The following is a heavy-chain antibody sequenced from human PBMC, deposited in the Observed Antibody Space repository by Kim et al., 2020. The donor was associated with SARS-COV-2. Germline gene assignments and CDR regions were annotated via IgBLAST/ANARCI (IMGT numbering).Heavy chain of an antibody. J-gene: IGHJ6*02. CDR1: GFTFSSYS. V-gene: IGHV3-21*01. Sequence: GGSLRLSCAASGFTFSSYSMNWVRQAPGKGLEWVSSISSSSSYIYYADSVKGRFTISRDNAKNSLYLQMNSLRAEDTAVYYCATTSLLVMTTVSHWGGDYYYYGMDVWGQGPTVTVSS. CDR3: ATTSLLVMTTVSHWGGDYYYYGMDV. D-gene: IGHD4-4*01. CDR2: ISSSSSYI.